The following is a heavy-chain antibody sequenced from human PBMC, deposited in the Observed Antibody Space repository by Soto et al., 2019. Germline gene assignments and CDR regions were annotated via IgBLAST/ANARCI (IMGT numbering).Heavy chain of an antibody. CDR1: GGFVRRGYPY. Sequence: QVQLQESGPGLVKPSETLSLHCTVSGGFVRRGYPYWSRVPPPPGKELEFIAYVFYSGSDNYKPSLKSRVTTSIDTSKNQFSLNLRSVTAADTAVYYCARGRGYGYGIDYWGQGALVTVSS. J-gene: IGHJ4*02. D-gene: IGHD5-18*01. CDR3: ARGRGYGYGIDY. V-gene: IGHV4-61*01. CDR2: VFYSGSD.